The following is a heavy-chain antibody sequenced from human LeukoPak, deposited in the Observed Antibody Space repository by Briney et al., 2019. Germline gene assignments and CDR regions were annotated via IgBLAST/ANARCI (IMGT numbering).Heavy chain of an antibody. V-gene: IGHV3-7*01. Sequence: PGGSLRLSCAASGFTFSAYWMSWVRQAPGKGLEWVANIKDDGSDKYYVDSVKGRFTISRDNAKNSLYLQMNSLRAEDTAVYYCARASGYGYYYDSSGYYYFDYWGQGTLVTVSS. CDR2: IKDDGSDK. CDR1: GFTFSAYW. D-gene: IGHD3-22*01. CDR3: ARASGYGYYYDSSGYYYFDY. J-gene: IGHJ4*02.